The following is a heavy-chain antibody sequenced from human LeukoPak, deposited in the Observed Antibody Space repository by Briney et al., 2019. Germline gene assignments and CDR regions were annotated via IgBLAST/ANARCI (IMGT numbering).Heavy chain of an antibody. CDR3: ARDLRPSYCGGDCYGPADY. J-gene: IGHJ4*02. CDR2: IYYSGST. D-gene: IGHD2-21*02. V-gene: IGHV4-39*07. CDR1: GGSISSSSYY. Sequence: PSETLPLTCTVSGGSISSSSYYWGWIRQPPGKGLEWIGSIYYSGSTYYNPSLKSRVTISVDTSKNQFSLKLSSVTAADTAVYYCARDLRPSYCGGDCYGPADYWGQGTLVTVSS.